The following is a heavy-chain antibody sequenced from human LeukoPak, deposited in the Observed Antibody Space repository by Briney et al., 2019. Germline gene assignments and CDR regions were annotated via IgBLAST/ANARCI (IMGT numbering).Heavy chain of an antibody. CDR3: ARDRKDSNWFDP. CDR2: ISYDGSNK. Sequence: GGSLRLYCAASGFTFSSYAMHWVRQAPGKGLEWVAVISYDGSNKYYADSVKGRFTISRDNSKNTLYLQMNSLRAEDTAVYYCARDRKDSNWFDPWGQGTLVTVSS. J-gene: IGHJ5*02. CDR1: GFTFSSYA. D-gene: IGHD1-14*01. V-gene: IGHV3-30*04.